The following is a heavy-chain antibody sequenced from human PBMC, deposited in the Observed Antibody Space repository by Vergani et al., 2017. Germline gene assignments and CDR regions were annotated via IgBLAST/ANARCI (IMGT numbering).Heavy chain of an antibody. Sequence: QVQLQESGPGLVKPSQTLSLTCTVSGGSISSGSYYWSWIRQPAGKGLEWIGRIYTSGSTNYNPSLKSRVTISVDTSKNQFSRKLSSVTAADTAVYYCARVSGWKSGYFDYWGQGTLVTVSS. CDR2: IYTSGST. J-gene: IGHJ4*02. D-gene: IGHD6-19*01. CDR3: ARVSGWKSGYFDY. CDR1: GGSISSGSYY. V-gene: IGHV4-61*02.